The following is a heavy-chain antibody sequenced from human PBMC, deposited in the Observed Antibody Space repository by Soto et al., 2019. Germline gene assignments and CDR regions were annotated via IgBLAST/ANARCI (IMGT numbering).Heavy chain of an antibody. CDR1: GGSFSGYY. Sequence: QVQLQQWGAGLLKPSETLSLTCAVYGGSFSGYYWSWIRQPPGKGLEWIGEINHSGSTNYNPSLKSRVTISVYTSKNQFSLKLSSVTAADTAVDYCARQPSAAPFDYWGQGTLVTVSS. CDR3: ARQPSAAPFDY. J-gene: IGHJ4*02. V-gene: IGHV4-34*01. CDR2: INHSGST.